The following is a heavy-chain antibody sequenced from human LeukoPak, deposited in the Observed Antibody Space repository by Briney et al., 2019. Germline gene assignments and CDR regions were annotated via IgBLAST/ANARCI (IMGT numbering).Heavy chain of an antibody. D-gene: IGHD2-21*01. Sequence: GGSLRLSCAASGFTFSSYEMNWVRQAPGKGLEWVSYIYSSGSPIYYADSVKGRFTISRDNAKNSLYLQMNSLRAEDTAVYYCARGPAWDVVVAGTTLNWFDPWGQGTLVTVSS. J-gene: IGHJ5*02. V-gene: IGHV3-48*03. CDR1: GFTFSSYE. CDR3: ARGPAWDVVVAGTTLNWFDP. CDR2: IYSSGSPI.